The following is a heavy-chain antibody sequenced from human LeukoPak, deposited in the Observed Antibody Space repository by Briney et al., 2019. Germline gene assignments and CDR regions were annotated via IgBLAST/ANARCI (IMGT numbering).Heavy chain of an antibody. D-gene: IGHD3-10*01. CDR2: ISWNSGSI. CDR3: AKDIGAPNYYGSGGYPSPGYYYYGMDV. V-gene: IGHV3-9*01. CDR1: GFTFDDYA. Sequence: GGSLRLSCAASGFTFDDYAMHWVRQAPGKGLEWVSGISWNSGSIGYADSVKGRFTISRDNAKNSLYLQMNSLRAEDTALYYCAKDIGAPNYYGSGGYPSPGYYYYGMDVWGQGTTVTVSS. J-gene: IGHJ6*02.